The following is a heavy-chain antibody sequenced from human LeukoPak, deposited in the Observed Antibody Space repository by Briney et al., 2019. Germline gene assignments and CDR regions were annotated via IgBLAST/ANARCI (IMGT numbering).Heavy chain of an antibody. CDR3: AKSYYYDSKDAFDI. Sequence: PSGTLSLTCAVSGGSISSSNWWSWVRQPPGKGLEWIGEIYHSGSTYYNPSLKSRVTISVDTSKNQFSLKLSSVTAADTAVYYCAKSYYYDSKDAFDIWGQGTMVTVSS. J-gene: IGHJ3*02. V-gene: IGHV4-4*02. CDR2: IYHSGST. D-gene: IGHD3-22*01. CDR1: GGSISSSNW.